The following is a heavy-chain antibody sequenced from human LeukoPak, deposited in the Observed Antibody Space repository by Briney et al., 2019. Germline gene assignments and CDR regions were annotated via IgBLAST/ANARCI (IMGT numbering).Heavy chain of an antibody. J-gene: IGHJ6*03. V-gene: IGHV1-18*01. CDR2: ISAYNGNT. D-gene: IGHD3-10*01. CDR3: ASARSGKNYMDV. Sequence: ASVKVSCKASGHTFTSNGISWVRQAPGQGLEWMGWISAYNGNTNYAQKLQGRVTMTTDTSTSTAYMELRSLRSDDTAVYYCASARSGKNYMDVWGKGTTVTVSS. CDR1: GHTFTSNG.